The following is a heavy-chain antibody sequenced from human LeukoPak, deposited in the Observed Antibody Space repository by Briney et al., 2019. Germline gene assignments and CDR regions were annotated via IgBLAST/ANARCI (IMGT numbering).Heavy chain of an antibody. J-gene: IGHJ4*02. CDR1: GFNFSSYS. CDR3: AREDSSGPLYYFDY. CDR2: ISSSSSYI. V-gene: IGHV3-21*01. D-gene: IGHD3-22*01. Sequence: GGSLRPSCAASGFNFSSYSMNWVRQAPGKGLEWVSSISSSSSYIYYADSVKGRFTISRDNAKNSLYLQMNSLRAEDTAVYYCAREDSSGPLYYFDYWGQGTLVTVSS.